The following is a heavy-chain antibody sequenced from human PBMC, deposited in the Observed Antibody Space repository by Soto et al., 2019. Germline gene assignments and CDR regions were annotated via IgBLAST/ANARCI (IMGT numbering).Heavy chain of an antibody. CDR1: GFTFRSYS. Sequence: EVQLVESGGGLGKPWGSLRLSCAASGFTFRSYSMNWVRQAPGKGLECVSSISSSSSYIYYADSVKGRFTISRDNAKNSLYLKMNSLRAEDAAVYYCARDKGDYGDYFDYWGQGTLVTVSS. CDR2: ISSSSSYI. J-gene: IGHJ4*02. CDR3: ARDKGDYGDYFDY. V-gene: IGHV3-21*01. D-gene: IGHD4-17*01.